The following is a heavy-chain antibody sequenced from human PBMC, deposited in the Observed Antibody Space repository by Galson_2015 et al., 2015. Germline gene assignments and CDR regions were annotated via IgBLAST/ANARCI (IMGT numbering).Heavy chain of an antibody. CDR3: ARDLFLAGQKDYYYGMDV. Sequence: CAISGDSVSSSSAAWSWIRQSPSRGLEWLGRTYYRSKWYNDYAVSVKSRITINPDTSKNQFSLQLNSVTPEDTAVYYCARDLFLAGQKDYYYGMDVWGQGTTVTVSS. V-gene: IGHV6-1*01. CDR1: GDSVSSSSAA. J-gene: IGHJ6*02. D-gene: IGHD2/OR15-2a*01. CDR2: TYYRSKWYN.